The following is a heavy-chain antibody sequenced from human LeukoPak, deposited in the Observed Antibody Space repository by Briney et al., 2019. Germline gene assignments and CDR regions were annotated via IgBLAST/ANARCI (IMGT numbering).Heavy chain of an antibody. J-gene: IGHJ3*02. CDR1: GFTFSSYW. Sequence: QPGGSLRLSCAASGFTFSSYWMNWVRQGPGKGLVWVARISGDGSSTSTSYAGSVKGRFTISRENAKRTLYLQMNSLRVEVTAVYYCVNSGDAFDIWGQGTMVTVSS. CDR3: VNSGDAFDI. D-gene: IGHD1-14*01. CDR2: ISGDGSSTST. V-gene: IGHV3-74*01.